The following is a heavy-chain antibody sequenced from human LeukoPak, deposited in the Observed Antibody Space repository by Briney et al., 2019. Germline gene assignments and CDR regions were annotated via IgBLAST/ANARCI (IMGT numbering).Heavy chain of an antibody. V-gene: IGHV3-23*01. D-gene: IGHD3-10*01. CDR1: GFTFSNYA. Sequence: GGSLRLSCAASGFTFSNYAMSWVRQASGKGLEWVSSISASGENTYYADSVKGRFTISRDNSKNTLYLQMNSLRAEDTAVYYCARAPRRFLGIIITPLYYFDYWGQGTLVTVSS. J-gene: IGHJ4*02. CDR3: ARAPRRFLGIIITPLYYFDY. CDR2: ISASGENT.